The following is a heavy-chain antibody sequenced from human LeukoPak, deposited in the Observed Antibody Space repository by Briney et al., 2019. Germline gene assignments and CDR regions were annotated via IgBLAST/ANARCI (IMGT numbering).Heavy chain of an antibody. D-gene: IGHD3-22*01. V-gene: IGHV1-18*01. CDR1: GYTFTSYC. CDR2: ISVYNGNT. CDR3: ARDDYYDSRRDY. Sequence: ASAKVSCKASGYTFTSYCISWVRQAPGQGLEWMGWISVYNGNTNYAQQLHGRVTMTTDTSTSTAYMVLRSLRSDDTGVYYCARDDYYDSRRDYWGQGTLVTVSS. J-gene: IGHJ4*02.